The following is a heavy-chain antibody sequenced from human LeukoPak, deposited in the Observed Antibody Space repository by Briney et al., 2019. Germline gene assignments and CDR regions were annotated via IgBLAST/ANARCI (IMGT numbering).Heavy chain of an antibody. Sequence: GGSLRLSCATSGFTFSDHYMTWIRQAPGKGLQTVSYIYKGGDTIFYADSVRGRFTISRDNAESSVYLQMNSLSAEDTAVYYCARGHWGLDYWGRGTLVTVSS. CDR2: IYKGGDTI. J-gene: IGHJ4*02. CDR1: GFTFSDHY. CDR3: ARGHWGLDY. V-gene: IGHV3-11*04. D-gene: IGHD7-27*01.